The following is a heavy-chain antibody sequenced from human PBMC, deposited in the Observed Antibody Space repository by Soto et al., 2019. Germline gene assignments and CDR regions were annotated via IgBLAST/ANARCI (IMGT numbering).Heavy chain of an antibody. CDR3: ARGSGYKSSSWYVPYYYYYMDV. CDR2: INHSGST. J-gene: IGHJ6*03. Sequence: HSETLSLTCAVCGGSFCGYDWSWIRQPPGKGLEWIGEINHSGSTNYNPSLKSRVTISVDTSKNQFSLKLSSVTAADTAVYYCARGSGYKSSSWYVPYYYYYMDVWGKGTTVTVSS. D-gene: IGHD6-13*01. CDR1: GGSFCGYD. V-gene: IGHV4-34*01.